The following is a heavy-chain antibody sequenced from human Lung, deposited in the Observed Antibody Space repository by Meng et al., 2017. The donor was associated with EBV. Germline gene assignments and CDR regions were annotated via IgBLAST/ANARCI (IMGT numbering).Heavy chain of an antibody. D-gene: IGHD1-14*01. CDR2: LIAVFDKT. Sequence: QVQLLQSGAEVKEPGSSVKGACNTSGGSFSTHTFGWVRQAPGQGLEWMGGLIAVFDKTKAAPRFQDRVTFTADESTSTAYMELSSLTFDDTAVYFCARGRRNEPLFDYWGQGTLVTVSS. V-gene: IGHV1-69*13. CDR1: GGSFSTHT. J-gene: IGHJ4*02. CDR3: ARGRRNEPLFDY.